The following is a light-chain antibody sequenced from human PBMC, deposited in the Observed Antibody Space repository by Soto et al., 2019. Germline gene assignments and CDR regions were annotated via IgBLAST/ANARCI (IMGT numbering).Light chain of an antibody. Sequence: QSVLTQPPSVSATPGQTVTISCSGSNSSIGNNCVSWYQQLPGTAPKLLIYDNNKRHSEIPDRFSGSKSGTSATLGITGLQTGDEADYYCGTWDSSLSAGVFGTGTKVTVL. J-gene: IGLJ1*01. V-gene: IGLV1-51*01. CDR2: DNN. CDR3: GTWDSSLSAGV. CDR1: NSSIGNNC.